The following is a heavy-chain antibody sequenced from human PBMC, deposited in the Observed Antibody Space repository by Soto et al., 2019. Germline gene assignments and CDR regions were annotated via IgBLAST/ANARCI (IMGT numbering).Heavy chain of an antibody. D-gene: IGHD6-13*01. CDR3: SRVRSSRLCMDV. CDR2: IYYSGRT. CDR1: GGPLSRYY. Sequence: TLRLPCSLSGGPLSRYYWSWIRQPTGKGLELIGDIYYSGRTNYNPSLKSRITISVDTAKNQFSLKVCSVTAPYKALYDFSRVRSSRLCMDVCGQGLPGTVSS. J-gene: IGHJ6*02. V-gene: IGHV4-59*01.